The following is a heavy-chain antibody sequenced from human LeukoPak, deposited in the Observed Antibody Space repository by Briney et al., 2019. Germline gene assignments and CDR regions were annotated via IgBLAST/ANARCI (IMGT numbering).Heavy chain of an antibody. J-gene: IGHJ4*02. V-gene: IGHV3-23*01. Sequence: PGGSLRLSCAASGFTFSSNPTNWVRQAPGKGLEWVSAISGSGGSTYHADSVKGRFTISRDNSENTLYLQMNSLRVEDTAVYYCAKDSSLTYYDSSGYPDYWGQGTLVTVSS. D-gene: IGHD3-22*01. CDR3: AKDSSLTYYDSSGYPDY. CDR2: ISGSGGST. CDR1: GFTFSSNP.